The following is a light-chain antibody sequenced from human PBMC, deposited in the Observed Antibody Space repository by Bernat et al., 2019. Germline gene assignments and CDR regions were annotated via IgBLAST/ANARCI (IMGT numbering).Light chain of an antibody. CDR3: AVWDDSLSAWV. Sequence: QSVLTQPPSASGTPGQRLTISCSGSSSNIGSNSVYWYQELPGTAPKLLIYSNNKRPSGVPDRFSGSKSGTSASLAISGLRSEDETDYYCAVWDDSLSAWVFGGGTKLTVL. J-gene: IGLJ3*02. CDR1: SSNIGSNS. V-gene: IGLV1-47*02. CDR2: SNN.